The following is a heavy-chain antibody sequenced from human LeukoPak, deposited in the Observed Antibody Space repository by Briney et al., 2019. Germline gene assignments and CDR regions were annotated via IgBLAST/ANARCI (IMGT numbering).Heavy chain of an antibody. J-gene: IGHJ4*02. CDR2: FDPGDGKI. V-gene: IGHV1-24*01. CDR3: AAGEWEQLLDY. CDR1: GHTLTELS. Sequence: ASVKVSCKVSGHTLTELSLYWVRQAPGKGLEWMGGFDPGDGKIIYAQKFQGRVTMTEDTSTETAYMEFNSLRSEDTAVYYCAAGEWEQLLDYWGQGTLVTVSS. D-gene: IGHD5-24*01.